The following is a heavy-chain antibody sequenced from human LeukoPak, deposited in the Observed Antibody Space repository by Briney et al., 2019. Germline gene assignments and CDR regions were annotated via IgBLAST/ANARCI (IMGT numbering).Heavy chain of an antibody. Sequence: SETLSLTCAVYGGSFSGYYWSWIRQPPGKGLEWIGEINHSGSTNYNPSLKSRVTISVDTSKNQFSLKLSSVTAADTAVYYCARGRAGSYPHIVVVTAIRHRMGYYYYYMDVWGKGTTVTVSS. D-gene: IGHD2-21*02. CDR2: INHSGST. CDR1: GGSFSGYY. J-gene: IGHJ6*03. V-gene: IGHV4-34*01. CDR3: ARGRAGSYPHIVVVTAIRHRMGYYYYYMDV.